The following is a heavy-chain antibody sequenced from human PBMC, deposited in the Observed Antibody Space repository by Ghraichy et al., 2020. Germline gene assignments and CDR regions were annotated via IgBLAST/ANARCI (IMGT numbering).Heavy chain of an antibody. CDR1: GFSFNIAG. CDR2: IKSKTDGETT. D-gene: IGHD4-17*01. CDR3: TTVKTVIGY. V-gene: IGHV3-15*01. Sequence: GESLNISCAASGFSFNIAGMSWVCQAPGKGLEWVGRIKSKTDGETTDYAAPVKGRFTISRDDSKYTLYMQMNSLKTEDTAEYYCTTVKTVIGYWGQGTLVTVSA. J-gene: IGHJ4*02.